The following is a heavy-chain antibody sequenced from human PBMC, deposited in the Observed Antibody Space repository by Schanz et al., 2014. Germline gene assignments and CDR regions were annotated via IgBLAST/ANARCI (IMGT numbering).Heavy chain of an antibody. J-gene: IGHJ4*02. D-gene: IGHD3-10*01. Sequence: EVQLVESGGGLVQPGGSLRLSCAASGFTFSSYAMSWVRQAPGKGLEWVSAISGSGGSTYYADSVKGRFTISRDNSKNTLYLQMNSLRAEDTAVYYCAKYRGYYRVSGSYRELEYWGQGTLVTDSS. V-gene: IGHV3-23*04. CDR3: AKYRGYYRVSGSYRELEY. CDR1: GFTFSSYA. CDR2: ISGSGGST.